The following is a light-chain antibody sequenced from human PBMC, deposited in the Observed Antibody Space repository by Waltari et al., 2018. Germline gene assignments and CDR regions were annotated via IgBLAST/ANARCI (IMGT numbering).Light chain of an antibody. CDR3: QQSYTAPYT. CDR1: ESIGKY. CDR2: AAS. V-gene: IGKV1-39*01. J-gene: IGKJ2*01. Sequence: EIQMTQSPSSLSASVGDRITITCRARESIGKYLNWYQQRPGKAPQLLIYAASNLQSGAPSRFSGSGPGTAFTLTISSLRPEDSATYYCQQSYTAPYTFGQGTHLEVK.